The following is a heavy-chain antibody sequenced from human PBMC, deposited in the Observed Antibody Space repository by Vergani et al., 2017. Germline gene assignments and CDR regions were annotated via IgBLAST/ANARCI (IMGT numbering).Heavy chain of an antibody. CDR1: GFTFSSYS. D-gene: IGHD3-3*01. V-gene: IGHV3-21*01. Sequence: VQLVESGGGVVQPGRSLRLSCAASGFTFSSYSMNWVRQAPGKGLEWVSSISSSSSYIYYADSVKGRFTISRDNAKNSLYLQMNSLRAEDTAVYYCAGGAEWLRVDYWGQGTLVTVSS. CDR2: ISSSSSYI. J-gene: IGHJ4*02. CDR3: AGGAEWLRVDY.